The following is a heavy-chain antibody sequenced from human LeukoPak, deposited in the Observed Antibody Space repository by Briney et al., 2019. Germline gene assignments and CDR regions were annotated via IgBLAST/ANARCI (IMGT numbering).Heavy chain of an antibody. Sequence: PGGSLRPSCAASGLTFSSYVMTWVRQAPGKGLEWVSGITGSGVTTYYADSVKGRFTISRDNSKNTLYLQMNSLRADDTAVYYCAKEIYYYIDWGQGTLVTVSS. CDR2: ITGSGVTT. V-gene: IGHV3-23*01. D-gene: IGHD3-9*01. CDR1: GLTFSSYV. J-gene: IGHJ4*02. CDR3: AKEIYYYID.